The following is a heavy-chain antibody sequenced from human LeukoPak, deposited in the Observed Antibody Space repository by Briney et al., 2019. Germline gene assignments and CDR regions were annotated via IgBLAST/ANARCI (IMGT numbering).Heavy chain of an antibody. CDR2: ISYDGSNK. CDR1: GFTFSSYG. CDR3: AKDPPSESYYYDSSGYLGY. V-gene: IGHV3-30*18. Sequence: PGRSLRLSCAASGFTFSSYGMHWVRQAPGKGLEWVAVISYDGSNKYYADSVKGRFTISRDNSKNTLYLQMNSLRAEDTAVYYCAKDPPSESYYYDSSGYLGYWGQGTLVTVSS. D-gene: IGHD3-22*01. J-gene: IGHJ4*02.